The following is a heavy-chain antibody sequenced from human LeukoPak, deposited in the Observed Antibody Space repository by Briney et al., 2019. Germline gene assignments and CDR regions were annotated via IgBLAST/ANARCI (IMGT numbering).Heavy chain of an antibody. CDR3: ARRPINCIITNCYVDY. Sequence: ASVKVSCKASVYTFTNFYLHWVRQAPGHGLEWIGWLNPNSGDTSYAREFQDRVTMTRDTSLSTAYMELSRLRSDDTAVYFCARRPINCIITNCYVDYWGQGTLVTVSS. D-gene: IGHD2-2*01. V-gene: IGHV1-2*02. CDR1: VYTFTNFY. J-gene: IGHJ4*02. CDR2: LNPNSGDT.